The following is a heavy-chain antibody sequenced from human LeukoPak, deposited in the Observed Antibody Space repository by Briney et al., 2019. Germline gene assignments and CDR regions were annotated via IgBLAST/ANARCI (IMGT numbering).Heavy chain of an antibody. CDR3: AITPRLDY. CDR2: ISGDGSST. V-gene: IGHV3-74*01. Sequence: GGSLRLSCAASGFTFSSYGMHWVRQAPGKGLVWVSRISGDGSSTTYADSVKGRFTISRDNAKNTLYLQMNSLRAEDTAVYYCAITPRLDYWGQGTLVTVSS. D-gene: IGHD1-14*01. CDR1: GFTFSSYG. J-gene: IGHJ4*02.